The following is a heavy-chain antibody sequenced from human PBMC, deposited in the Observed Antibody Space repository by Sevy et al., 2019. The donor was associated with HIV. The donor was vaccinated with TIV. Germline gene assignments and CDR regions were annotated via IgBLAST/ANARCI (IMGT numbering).Heavy chain of an antibody. CDR2: ISGSGGST. V-gene: IGHV3-23*01. J-gene: IGHJ4*02. Sequence: GGSLRLSCAASGFTFSSYAMSWVRQAPGKGLEWVSAISGSGGSTYYADSLKGRFSISRDNSKDTLYLQMNSLRAEDTAVYYCAKATGKAVAGPYTFDYWGQGTLVTVSS. CDR3: AKATGKAVAGPYTFDY. D-gene: IGHD6-19*01. CDR1: GFTFSSYA.